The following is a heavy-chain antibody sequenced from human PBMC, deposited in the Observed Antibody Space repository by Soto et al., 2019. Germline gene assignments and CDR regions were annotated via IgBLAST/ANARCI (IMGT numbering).Heavy chain of an antibody. CDR1: GGSISSYY. Sequence: SETLSLTCTVSGGSISSYYWSWIRQPPGKGLEWIGYIYYSGSTNYNPSLKSRVTISVDTSKNQFSLKLSSVTAADTAVYYCARSVWFGELLRKWSWFDPWGQGTLVTVSS. CDR2: IYYSGST. V-gene: IGHV4-59*01. J-gene: IGHJ5*02. CDR3: ARSVWFGELLRKWSWFDP. D-gene: IGHD3-10*01.